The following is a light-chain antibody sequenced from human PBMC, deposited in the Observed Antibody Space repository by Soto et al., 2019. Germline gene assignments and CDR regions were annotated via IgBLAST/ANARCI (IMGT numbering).Light chain of an antibody. CDR1: ESIRSY. CDR2: GAS. Sequence: EIVLTHSPATLSLSPWERATLSCRASESIRSYLAWYQQKPGQAPRLLIYGASSRATGIPDRFSFSGSVTDFTLTIRRLAPEDFAVYYCQQYGSSGTFGQGTKVDIK. J-gene: IGKJ1*01. CDR3: QQYGSSGT. V-gene: IGKV3-20*01.